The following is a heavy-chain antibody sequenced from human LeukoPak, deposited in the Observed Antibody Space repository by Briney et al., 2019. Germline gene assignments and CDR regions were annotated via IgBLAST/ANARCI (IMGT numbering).Heavy chain of an antibody. D-gene: IGHD2-15*01. V-gene: IGHV1-69*06. CDR3: ARHQRGGSRASFQH. Sequence: ASVKVSCKASGGTFSSYAISWVRQAPGQGLEWMGGIIPIFGTANYAQKFQGRVTITADKSTSTAYMELSSLRSEDTAVYYCARHQRGGSRASFQHWGQGTLVTVSS. CDR1: GGTFSSYA. CDR2: IIPIFGTA. J-gene: IGHJ1*01.